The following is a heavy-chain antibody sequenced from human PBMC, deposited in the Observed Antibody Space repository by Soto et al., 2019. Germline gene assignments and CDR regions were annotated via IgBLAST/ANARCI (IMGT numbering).Heavy chain of an antibody. Sequence: PSDGLAVMCDVYGGSVCPGVYSWKWIRQPPGKGLEWVGYINHSGSTYDNPSLKSRVTMSVNRSKNQFSLNLTSVTAADTAVYFCARGHYRYSKGVRGHLTTFPVSS. CDR3: ARGHYRYSKGV. J-gene: IGHJ6*02. V-gene: IGHV4-30-2*01. CDR1: GGSVCPGVYS. CDR2: INHSGST.